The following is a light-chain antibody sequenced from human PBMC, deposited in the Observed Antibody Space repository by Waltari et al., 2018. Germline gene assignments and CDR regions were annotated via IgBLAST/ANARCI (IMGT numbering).Light chain of an antibody. V-gene: IGKV1-5*03. CDR3: QQYNSYPYT. Sequence: DIQMTQSPSTLSASVGDRVTITCRASQSISSWLAWYQQKPGKAPNLLIYKASSLASGVPSRFSGSGSGTEFTLTISSLQPDDFATYHCQQYNSYPYTFGQGTKLEIK. CDR2: KAS. CDR1: QSISSW. J-gene: IGKJ2*01.